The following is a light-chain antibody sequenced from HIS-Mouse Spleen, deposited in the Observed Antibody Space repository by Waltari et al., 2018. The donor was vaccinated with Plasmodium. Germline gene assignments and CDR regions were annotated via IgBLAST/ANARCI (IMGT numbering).Light chain of an antibody. J-gene: IGLJ3*02. V-gene: IGLV2-23*03. Sequence: QSALTQPASVSGSPGQSITISCTGTSSDVGSYNLVSWYQQHPGKAPKRMIYEGSKRPSGVSNRFSGSKSGNTASLTISGLQAEDEADYYCCSYAGSSTFVFVGGTKLTVL. CDR2: EGS. CDR3: CSYAGSSTFV. CDR1: SSDVGSYNL.